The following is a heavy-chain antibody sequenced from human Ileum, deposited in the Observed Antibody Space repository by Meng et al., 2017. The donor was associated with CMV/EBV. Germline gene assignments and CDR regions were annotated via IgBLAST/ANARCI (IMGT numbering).Heavy chain of an antibody. CDR1: GFTFSSYV. CDR3: ARNIGYSSSWRWFDP. D-gene: IGHD6-13*01. V-gene: IGHV3-23*01. J-gene: IGHJ5*02. Sequence: GGSLRLSCAASGFTFSSYVMNWVRQAPGKGLEWVSGISGRDGSTYYADSVKGRFTISRDNSKNTLYLQMNSLRAEDTAVYYCARNIGYSSSWRWFDPWGQGTLVTVSS. CDR2: ISGRDGST.